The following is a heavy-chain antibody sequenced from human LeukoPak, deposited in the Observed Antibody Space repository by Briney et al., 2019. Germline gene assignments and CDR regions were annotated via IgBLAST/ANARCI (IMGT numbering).Heavy chain of an antibody. J-gene: IGHJ4*02. D-gene: IGHD3-10*01. Sequence: ASVKVSCKASGYTFTSYAVHWVRQAPGQRLEWMGWINAGNGNTKYSQKFQGRVTITRDTSASTAYMELSSLRSEDTAVYYCARGSRVTMVRGVITPDDYWGQGTLVTVSS. V-gene: IGHV1-3*01. CDR1: GYTFTSYA. CDR3: ARGSRVTMVRGVITPDDY. CDR2: INAGNGNT.